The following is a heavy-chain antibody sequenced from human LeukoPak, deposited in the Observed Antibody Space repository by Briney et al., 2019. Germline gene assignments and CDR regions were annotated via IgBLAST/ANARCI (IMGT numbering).Heavy chain of an antibody. D-gene: IGHD6-13*01. CDR3: ARFPPAKDSSSLLGYFDY. CDR1: GGSISNYY. J-gene: IGHJ4*02. V-gene: IGHV4-59*08. CDR2: IYYSGST. Sequence: SETLSLTCTVSGGSISNYYWSWIRQPPGKGLEWIGYIYYSGSTNYNPSLKSRVTISVDTSKNQFSLKLSSVTAADTAVYYCARFPPAKDSSSLLGYFDYWGQGTLVTVSS.